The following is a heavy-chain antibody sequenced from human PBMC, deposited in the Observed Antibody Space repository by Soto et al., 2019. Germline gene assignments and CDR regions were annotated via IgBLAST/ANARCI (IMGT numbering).Heavy chain of an antibody. CDR3: ARHDCISTSCYYYYYYSMDV. J-gene: IGHJ6*02. D-gene: IGHD2-2*01. CDR2: IIPIFDTA. V-gene: IGHV1-69*12. Sequence: QVQLVQSGAEVKKPGSSVKVSCKTSGGTFSSYAISWVRQAPGQGLEWMGGIIPIFDTANYAQKLQGRVTIAAAESTSTAYMELSRLSSEDTAVYYCARHDCISTSCYYYYYYSMDVWGQGTTVTVSS. CDR1: GGTFSSYA.